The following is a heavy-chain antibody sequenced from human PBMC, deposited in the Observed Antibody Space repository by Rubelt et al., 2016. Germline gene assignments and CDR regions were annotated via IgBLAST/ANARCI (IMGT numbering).Heavy chain of an antibody. CDR1: SSYV. J-gene: IGHJ4*02. V-gene: IGHV3-30*04. CDR2: ISSNGNIK. Sequence: SSYVLHWVRQAPGKGLEWVAVISSNGNIKYYADSVTGRFTISRDNSKNTLYLQMNSLRAEDTAVYYCAKENRGLYFLDYWGQGTLVTVSS. CDR3: AKENRGLYFLDY. D-gene: IGHD6-19*01.